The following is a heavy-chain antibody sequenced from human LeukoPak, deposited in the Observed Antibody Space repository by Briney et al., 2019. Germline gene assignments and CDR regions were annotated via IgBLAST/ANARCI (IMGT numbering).Heavy chain of an antibody. CDR3: ARDGVGYYDSSGYYYFQH. CDR2: IIPIFGTA. D-gene: IGHD3-22*01. CDR1: GGTFSSYA. Sequence: SVKVSCKASGGTFSSYAISWVRQAPGQGLEWMGGIIPIFGTANYAQKFQGRVTITADESTSTAYMELSRLRSDDTAVYYCARDGVGYYDSSGYYYFQHWGQGTLVTVSS. V-gene: IGHV1-69*13. J-gene: IGHJ1*01.